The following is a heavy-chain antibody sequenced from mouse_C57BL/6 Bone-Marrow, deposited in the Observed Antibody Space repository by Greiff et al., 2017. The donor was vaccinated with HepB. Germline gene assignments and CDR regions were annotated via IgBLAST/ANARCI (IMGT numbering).Heavy chain of an antibody. CDR2: ISNGGGST. CDR1: GFTFSDYY. J-gene: IGHJ4*01. D-gene: IGHD2-4*01. V-gene: IGHV5-12*01. Sequence: VQLKESGGGLVQPGGSLKLSCAASGFTFSDYYMYWVRQTPEKRLEWVAYISNGGGSTYYPDTVKGRFTISRDNAKNTLYLQMSRLKSEDTAMYYCARHGRLRRVFYYAMDYWGQGTSVTVSS. CDR3: ARHGRLRRVFYYAMDY.